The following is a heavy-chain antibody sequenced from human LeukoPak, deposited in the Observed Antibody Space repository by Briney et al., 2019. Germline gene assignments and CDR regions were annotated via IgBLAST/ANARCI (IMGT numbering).Heavy chain of an antibody. CDR3: ARNAGATVTTLFDL. Sequence: SEPLSLTCTVSGASVSSGNYYWSWIRQPPGKGLEWIGYIYYGGSPNYNPSLKSRVTMSIDASKQQVSLKLSSVTAADTAVYYCARNAGATVTTLFDLRGRGTLVTVSS. J-gene: IGHJ2*01. V-gene: IGHV4-61*01. CDR2: IYYGGSP. CDR1: GASVSSGNYY. D-gene: IGHD4-17*01.